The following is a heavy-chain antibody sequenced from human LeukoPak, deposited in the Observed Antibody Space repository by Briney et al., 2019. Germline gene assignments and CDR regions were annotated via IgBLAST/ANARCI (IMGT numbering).Heavy chain of an antibody. V-gene: IGHV4-4*07. CDR1: GASISSYY. J-gene: IGHJ6*03. Sequence: SETLSLTCTFSGASISSYYWSWIRQPAGKGLQWIGRMYTSGSTNYNPSLKSRVTMSVDTSKNQFSLKLSSATAADTAVYYCTTDSNYYYYMDFWGKGTTVIVSS. CDR3: TTDSNYYYYMDF. CDR2: MYTSGST.